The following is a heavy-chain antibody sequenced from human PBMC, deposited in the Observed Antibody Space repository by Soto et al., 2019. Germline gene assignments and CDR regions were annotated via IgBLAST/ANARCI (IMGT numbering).Heavy chain of an antibody. CDR1: GGSIISADSY. J-gene: IGHJ5*02. CDR3: ARDFERSAIGP. V-gene: IGHV4-31*11. D-gene: IGHD3-9*01. Sequence: PSEPLSLTCAVSGGSIISADSYCFWIRKHPVKGLEWIGYIAYSGDTYYNPFLRSRVTISADTSENKFSLTLKSVTAADTAVYFCARDFERSAIGPWGQGTSVTVSS. CDR2: IAYSGDT.